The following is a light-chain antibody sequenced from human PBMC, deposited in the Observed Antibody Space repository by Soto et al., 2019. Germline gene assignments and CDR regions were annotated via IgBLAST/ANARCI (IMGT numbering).Light chain of an antibody. V-gene: IGKV1-39*01. CDR3: QRSVSTPRT. CDR2: AAS. J-gene: IGKJ1*01. Sequence: DIQMTQSPSSLSASVGDRVTITCRASQSISSYFNGYQQKPGKAPKLLMYAASSLQSGVSSGFSGSGSGTEFTLTNSSLQPEDFATYYCQRSVSTPRTFGQGPKVEIK. CDR1: QSISSY.